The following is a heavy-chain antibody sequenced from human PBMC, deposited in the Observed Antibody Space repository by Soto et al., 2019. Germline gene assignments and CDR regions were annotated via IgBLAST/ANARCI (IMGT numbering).Heavy chain of an antibody. CDR2: VSHSGSA. D-gene: IGHD2-15*01. CDR1: GGSFSGSY. CDR3: ASGPFTTLTHPPFAS. V-gene: IGHV4-34*01. Sequence: QVQLQQWGAGLLKPSETLSLTCAVYGGSFSGSYWAWIRQSPQRGLEWIGEVSHSGSAYYNSSLKSRATLSVDASKNQFSLRLSSVTDAHTAVYFCASGPFTTLTHPPFASWGQGTLVTVSS. J-gene: IGHJ4*02.